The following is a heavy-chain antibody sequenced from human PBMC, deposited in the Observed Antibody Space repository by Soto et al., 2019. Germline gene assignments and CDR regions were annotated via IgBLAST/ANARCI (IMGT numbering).Heavy chain of an antibody. CDR2: ISASGGST. J-gene: IGHJ3*02. V-gene: IGHV3-23*01. D-gene: IGHD2-15*01. CDR1: GFTFSSYA. CDR3: ARGAYCSGGSCYSFHTFDI. Sequence: EVQLLESGGGLVQPGGSLRLSCAASGFTFSSYAMSWVRQAPGKGLEWVSTISASGGSTYCADSVKGRFTISRDNSKNTLPLQMNSLRAEDTAVYFCARGAYCSGGSCYSFHTFDIWGQGTMVTVSS.